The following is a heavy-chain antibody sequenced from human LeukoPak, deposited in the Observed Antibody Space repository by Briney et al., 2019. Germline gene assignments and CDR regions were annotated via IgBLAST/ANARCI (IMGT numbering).Heavy chain of an antibody. CDR1: GSIFTSYW. D-gene: IGHD2-2*01. J-gene: IGHJ5*02. Sequence: GASLQISCKGSGSIFTSYWIGWVRQLPGKSLEWMGVIYSGDSDTRYSPSFQGQVTISADKSISTAYLQWSRLKASDTAMYYCARLRDIVVVPAAIVGFDPWGQGTLVTVSS. CDR2: IYSGDSDT. CDR3: ARLRDIVVVPAAIVGFDP. V-gene: IGHV5-51*01.